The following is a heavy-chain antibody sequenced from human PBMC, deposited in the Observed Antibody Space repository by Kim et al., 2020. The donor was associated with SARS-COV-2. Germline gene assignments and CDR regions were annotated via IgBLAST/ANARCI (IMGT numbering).Heavy chain of an antibody. J-gene: IGHJ4*02. Sequence: SLESRVTISVDTSKNQFSLKLRSVTAADTAVYYCARDGEYYGSGSFYFHYWGQGTLVTVSS. CDR3: ARDGEYYGSGSFYFHY. V-gene: IGHV4-59*01. D-gene: IGHD3-10*01.